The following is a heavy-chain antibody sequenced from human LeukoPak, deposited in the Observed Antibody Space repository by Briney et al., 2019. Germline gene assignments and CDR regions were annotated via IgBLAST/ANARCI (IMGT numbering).Heavy chain of an antibody. CDR2: NSGSSRNK. CDR1: GLTFSSNS. CDR3: ARPPSTSAWSNSVDD. D-gene: IGHD6-19*01. Sequence: GGSLTLSCAVSGLTFSSNSMNWVPQAPEKALEWVASNSGSSRNKYYADSVQGRFTISRDNAKNSLYLQVGSLRAEDTAVYYCARPPSTSAWSNSVDDWGQGTLVTVSS. J-gene: IGHJ4*02. V-gene: IGHV3-21*01.